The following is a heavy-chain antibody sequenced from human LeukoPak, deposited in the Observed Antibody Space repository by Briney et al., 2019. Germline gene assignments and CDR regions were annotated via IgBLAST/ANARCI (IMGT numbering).Heavy chain of an antibody. CDR2: LYYSGST. CDR1: GXSFSSRSYY. D-gene: IGHD2-21*02. J-gene: IGHJ4*02. V-gene: IGHV4-39*01. CDR3: ARSPPFCGGDCYVDY. Sequence: SSETLSLTCSVSGXSFSSRSYYWAWIRQPPGMGLEWIGNLYYSGSTDYNPSLKSRVTISVHTSKNQFSLNLISVTAADTAVYYCARSPPFCGGDCYVDYWGQGTQVTVSS.